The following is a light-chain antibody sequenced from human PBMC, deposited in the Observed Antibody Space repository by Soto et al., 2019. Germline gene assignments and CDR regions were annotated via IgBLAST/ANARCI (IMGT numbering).Light chain of an antibody. CDR1: QSISSY. J-gene: IGKJ1*01. Sequence: DIQMTQSPSSLSSSVGDRVTITCRASQSISSYLNWYQQKPGKAPKLLIYAASSLQSGVPSRFSGSGSGTDFTLTISSLQPEDFASYYCQQSYETPWTFGQGTKVDIK. V-gene: IGKV1-39*01. CDR3: QQSYETPWT. CDR2: AAS.